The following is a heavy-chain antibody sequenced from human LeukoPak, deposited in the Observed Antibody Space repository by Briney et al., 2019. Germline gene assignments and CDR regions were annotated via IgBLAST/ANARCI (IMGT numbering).Heavy chain of an antibody. CDR3: AKAKIAVAGTLDAFDI. CDR2: IKQDGSEK. D-gene: IGHD6-19*01. V-gene: IGHV3-7*01. CDR1: GFTFSSYW. Sequence: GGSLRLSCAASGFTFSSYWTSWVRQAPGKGLEWVANIKQDGSEKYYVDSVKGRFTISRDNAKNSLYLQMNSLRAEDTAVYYCAKAKIAVAGTLDAFDIWGQGTMVTVSS. J-gene: IGHJ3*02.